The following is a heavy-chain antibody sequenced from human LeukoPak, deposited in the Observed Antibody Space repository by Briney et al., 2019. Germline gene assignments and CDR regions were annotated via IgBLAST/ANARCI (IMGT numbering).Heavy chain of an antibody. J-gene: IGHJ6*02. CDR3: AGLVPHRYDYVWGSYLYYGMDV. CDR2: IYYSGST. CDR1: GGSIRSYY. V-gene: IGHV4-59*08. D-gene: IGHD3-16*01. Sequence: SETLSLTCTVSGGSIRSYYWSWIRQPPGKGLEWIGYIYYSGSTNYNPSLKSRVTISVDTSKNQFSLKLSSVTAADTAVYYCAGLVPHRYDYVWGSYLYYGMDVWGQGTTVTVSS.